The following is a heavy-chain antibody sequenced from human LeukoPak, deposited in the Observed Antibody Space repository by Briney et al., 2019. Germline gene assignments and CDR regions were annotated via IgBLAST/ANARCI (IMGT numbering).Heavy chain of an antibody. V-gene: IGHV3-23*01. D-gene: IGHD2-2*01. CDR2: ISGSSAGT. CDR1: GFTFSTYD. Sequence: GGSLRLSCAASGFTFSTYDMSWVRQAPGKGLEWVSVISGSSAGTNYADSVKGRFTISRDNSKNTLYLQMNSLRDEDTALYYCAKDLIQPGHYLDYWGQGALVTVSS. CDR3: AKDLIQPGHYLDY. J-gene: IGHJ4*02.